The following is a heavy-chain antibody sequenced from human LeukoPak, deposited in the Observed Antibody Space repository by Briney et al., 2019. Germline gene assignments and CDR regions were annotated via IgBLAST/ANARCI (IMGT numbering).Heavy chain of an antibody. V-gene: IGHV3-7*04. D-gene: IGHD6-13*01. J-gene: IGHJ3*02. Sequence: GSLRLSCAASGFTFSGYWMSWVRQAPGKGLEWVANIKQDGSEKYYVDSVRGRFTISRDNAKNPLFLQMNSLRAEDTAVYYCARDWQWQQLDGDAFDIWGQGTMVTVSS. CDR2: IKQDGSEK. CDR1: GFTFSGYW. CDR3: ARDWQWQQLDGDAFDI.